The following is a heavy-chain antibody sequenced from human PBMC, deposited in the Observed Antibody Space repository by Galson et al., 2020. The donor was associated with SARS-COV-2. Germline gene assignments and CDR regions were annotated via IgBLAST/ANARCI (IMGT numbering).Heavy chain of an antibody. D-gene: IGHD2-2*02. V-gene: IGHV1-2*02. CDR1: GYTFTGYY. CDR2: INPNSGGT. CDR3: ASHDGGYCSSTSCYTWSYYYYGMDV. J-gene: IGHJ6*02. Sequence: ASVKVSCKASGYTFTGYYMHWVRQAPGQGLEWMGWINPNSGGTNYAQKFQGRVTMTRDTSISTAYMELSRLRSDDTAVYYCASHDGGYCSSTSCYTWSYYYYGMDVWGQGTTVTVSS.